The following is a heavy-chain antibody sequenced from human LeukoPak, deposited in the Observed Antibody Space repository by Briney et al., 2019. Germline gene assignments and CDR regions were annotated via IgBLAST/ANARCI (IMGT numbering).Heavy chain of an antibody. CDR3: AKDTYGNNYFDY. Sequence: GGSLRLSRAASGFTFNGYAMNWVRQAPGKGLEWVSAISDSGDNTYYADSVRGRFTISRDNSMNTLYLQMNTLRAEDTAVYYCAKDTYGNNYFDYWGQGTLVTVSS. CDR2: ISDSGDNT. D-gene: IGHD4-17*01. J-gene: IGHJ4*02. CDR1: GFTFNGYA. V-gene: IGHV3-23*01.